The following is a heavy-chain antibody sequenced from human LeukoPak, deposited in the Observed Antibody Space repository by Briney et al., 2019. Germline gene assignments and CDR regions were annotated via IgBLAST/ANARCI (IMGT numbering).Heavy chain of an antibody. D-gene: IGHD4-17*01. Sequence: SETLSLTCAVYGGSFSGYYWSWIRQPPGKGLEWIGEINHSGSTNYNPSLKSRVTISVDTSKNQFSLKLSSVTAADTAVYYCARTATMTTAPPGRAGSYINGMDVWGKGTTVTVSS. J-gene: IGHJ6*04. CDR3: ARTATMTTAPPGRAGSYINGMDV. CDR2: INHSGST. CDR1: GGSFSGYY. V-gene: IGHV4-34*01.